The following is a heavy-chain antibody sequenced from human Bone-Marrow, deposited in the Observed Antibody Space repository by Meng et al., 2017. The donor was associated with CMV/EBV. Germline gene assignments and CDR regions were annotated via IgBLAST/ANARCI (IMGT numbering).Heavy chain of an antibody. J-gene: IGHJ4*01. D-gene: IGHD1-26*01. CDR2: LNPNSGNT. CDR1: GYTFTSYD. Sequence: ASVKVSCKASGYTFTSYDINWVRQATGQGLEWMGWLNPNSGNTGYAQKFQGRVTITRNTSISTAYMELSSLRSEDTAVYYCARVGSYSGSYPYFDYWGQGTLVTFSS. CDR3: ARVGSYSGSYPYFDY. V-gene: IGHV1-8*03.